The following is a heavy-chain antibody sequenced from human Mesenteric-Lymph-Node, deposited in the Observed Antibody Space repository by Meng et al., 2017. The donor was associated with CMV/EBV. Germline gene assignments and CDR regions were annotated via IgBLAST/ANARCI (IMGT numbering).Heavy chain of an antibody. CDR3: ARGSAVYYYDSSGYPFFDY. CDR1: GGSISGYY. D-gene: IGHD3-22*01. Sequence: SETLSLTCTAPGGSISGYYWSWSRQPPGQGLEWIGYIYYSGSTNYNPSLKSRVTMSVDTSKNQFSLKLSSVTAADTAVYYCARGSAVYYYDSSGYPFFDYWGQGTLVTVSS. J-gene: IGHJ4*02. CDR2: IYYSGST. V-gene: IGHV4-59*01.